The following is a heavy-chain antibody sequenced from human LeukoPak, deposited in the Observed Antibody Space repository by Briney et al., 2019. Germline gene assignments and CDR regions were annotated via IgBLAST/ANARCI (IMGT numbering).Heavy chain of an antibody. J-gene: IGHJ4*02. CDR3: AKSYTYYDRSGYYFDY. CDR2: MSGSGGST. Sequence: GGSLRLSCAASGFTFSSYAMSWVRQAPGKGLEWVSAMSGSGGSTYYADSVKGRFTISRDNSKNTLYLQMNSLRAEDTAVYYCAKSYTYYDRSGYYFDYWGQGTLVTVSS. V-gene: IGHV3-23*01. CDR1: GFTFSSYA. D-gene: IGHD3-22*01.